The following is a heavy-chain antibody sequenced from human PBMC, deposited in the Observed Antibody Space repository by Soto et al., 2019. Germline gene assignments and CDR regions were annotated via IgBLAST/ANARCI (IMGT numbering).Heavy chain of an antibody. D-gene: IGHD2-8*01. CDR2: INPNSGGT. V-gene: IGHV1-2*02. Sequence: ASVKVSFKASGYTFTGYYMHWVRQAPGQGLEWMGWINPNSGGTNYAQKFQGRVTMTRDTSISTAYMELSRLRSDDTAVYYCARDLVLMVYAPRGYYGMDVWGQGTTVTVSS. CDR3: ARDLVLMVYAPRGYYGMDV. CDR1: GYTFTGYY. J-gene: IGHJ6*02.